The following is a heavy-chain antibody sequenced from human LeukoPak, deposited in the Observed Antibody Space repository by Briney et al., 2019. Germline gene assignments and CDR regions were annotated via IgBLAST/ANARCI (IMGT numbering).Heavy chain of an antibody. V-gene: IGHV4-39*07. Sequence: WETLSLTCTLSGGSISSSSYYWGWIRQAAGRGLEWLGSIDYSVITYYNPSLKSRVTISVDTSKNHFSLKLSSVTAADTAVYYCARGPRFLEWAYFDYWGQGTLVTVSS. CDR2: IDYSVIT. D-gene: IGHD3-3*01. CDR3: ARGPRFLEWAYFDY. J-gene: IGHJ4*02. CDR1: GGSISSSSYY.